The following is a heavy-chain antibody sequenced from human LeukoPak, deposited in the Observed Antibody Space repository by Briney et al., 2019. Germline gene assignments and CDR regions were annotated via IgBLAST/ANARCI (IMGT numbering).Heavy chain of an antibody. D-gene: IGHD4-11*01. V-gene: IGHV3-48*02. CDR2: ISGSGDVM. J-gene: IGHJ4*02. CDR3: VRDHAYSFDC. CDR1: GFTFSTYA. Sequence: PGGSLRLSCAASGFTFSTYAMSWVRQAPGKGLEWISYISGSGDVMYYADSVRGRFTISRDNAENSLYLQMNSLGDEDTAVFYCVRDHAYSFDCWGQGTLVTVSS.